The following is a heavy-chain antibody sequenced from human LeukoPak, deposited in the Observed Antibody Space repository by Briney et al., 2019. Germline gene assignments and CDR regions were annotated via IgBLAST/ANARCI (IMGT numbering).Heavy chain of an antibody. CDR2: IKQDGSEK. CDR1: GFTFSSYW. Sequence: GGSLRLSCAASGFTFSSYWMSWVRQAPGKGLEWVANIKQDGSEKYCVDPVKGRFTISRDNAKNSLYLQMNSLRAEDTAVYYCARSYYDYALDYWGQGTLVTVSS. D-gene: IGHD3-16*01. V-gene: IGHV3-7*03. J-gene: IGHJ4*02. CDR3: ARSYYDYALDY.